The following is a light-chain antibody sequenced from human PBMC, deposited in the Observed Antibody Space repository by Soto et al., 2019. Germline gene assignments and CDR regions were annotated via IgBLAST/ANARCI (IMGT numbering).Light chain of an antibody. CDR1: QYINTR. CDR2: QTS. V-gene: IGKV3-11*01. CDR3: HQRQSWPRT. J-gene: IGKJ1*01. Sequence: EIVLTQSPATLSSFPGDRVTLPCRASQYINTRLAWYQHRPGQAPRLLIYQTSIRAAGIPARFSASGSGTDFTLTIRDVQPEDFALYYCHQRQSWPRTLGQGTKVDIK.